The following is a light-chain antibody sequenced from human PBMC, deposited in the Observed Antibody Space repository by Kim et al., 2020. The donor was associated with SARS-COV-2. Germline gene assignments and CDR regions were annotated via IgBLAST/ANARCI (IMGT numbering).Light chain of an antibody. Sequence: SYELTQAPSVSVSPGQTATIACTGEKLDEKYVFWYQKKPGQSPVMVLYQDSKRPSGIPERFSGSNSGTTATLTVSGTQSMDEADYYCQAWVGTTAVFGGGTKLTVL. CDR3: QAWVGTTAV. J-gene: IGLJ3*02. CDR2: QDS. V-gene: IGLV3-1*01. CDR1: KLDEKY.